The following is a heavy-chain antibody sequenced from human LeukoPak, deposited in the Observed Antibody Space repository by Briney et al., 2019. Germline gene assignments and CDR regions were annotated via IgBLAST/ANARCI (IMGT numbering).Heavy chain of an antibody. CDR1: GFTFTSSA. Sequence: SVNVSCKASGFTFTSSAMQWVPQARGQRLEWIGWFFVGSGNTNYAQKFQEGVTITRDMSTSTAYMELSSLRSEDTAVYYCAADHYDSSGSHDAFDIWGQGTMVTVSS. CDR2: FFVGSGNT. CDR3: AADHYDSSGSHDAFDI. J-gene: IGHJ3*02. V-gene: IGHV1-58*02. D-gene: IGHD3-22*01.